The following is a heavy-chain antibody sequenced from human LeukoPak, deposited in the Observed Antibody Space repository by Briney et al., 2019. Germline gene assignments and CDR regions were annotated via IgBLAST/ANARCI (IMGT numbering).Heavy chain of an antibody. CDR2: ISAYNGNT. CDR3: ARGDAVVVAAPINY. V-gene: IGHV1-18*01. CDR1: GYTFTSYG. J-gene: IGHJ4*02. Sequence: ASVTVSCTASGYTFTSYGISWVRQAPGQGLEWMGWISAYNGNTNYAQKLQGRVTMTTDTSTSTAYMELRSLRSDDTAVYYCARGDAVVVAAPINYWGQGTLVTVSS. D-gene: IGHD2-15*01.